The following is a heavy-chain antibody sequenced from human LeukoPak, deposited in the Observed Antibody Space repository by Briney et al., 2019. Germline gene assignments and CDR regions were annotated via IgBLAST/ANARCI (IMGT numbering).Heavy chain of an antibody. J-gene: IGHJ5*02. V-gene: IGHV1-18*01. CDR2: ISAYNGNT. Sequence: ASVKVSCKASGGTFSSNAISWVRQAPGQGLEWTGWISAYNGNTNYAQKLQGRVTMTTDTSTSTAYMELRSLRSDDTAVYYCARVTYYGDYLNWFDPWGQGTLVTVSS. CDR3: ARVTYYGDYLNWFDP. CDR1: GGTFSSNA. D-gene: IGHD4-17*01.